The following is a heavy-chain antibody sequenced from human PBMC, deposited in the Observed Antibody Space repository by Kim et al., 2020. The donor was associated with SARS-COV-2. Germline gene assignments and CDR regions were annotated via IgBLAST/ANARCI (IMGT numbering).Heavy chain of an antibody. D-gene: IGHD6-13*01. CDR3: ARVRSSSRSMDV. V-gene: IGHV4-31*02. Sequence: YDNPALKRRVTISVDTSKNHFSLKLSSVTAADTAVYYCARVRSSSRSMDVWGQGTTVTVSS. J-gene: IGHJ6*02.